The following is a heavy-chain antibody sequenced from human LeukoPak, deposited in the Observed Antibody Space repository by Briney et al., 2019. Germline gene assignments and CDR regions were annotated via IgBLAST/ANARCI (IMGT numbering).Heavy chain of an antibody. V-gene: IGHV1-69*04. J-gene: IGHJ4*02. CDR3: ARVSYTAAAGGYYFDY. CDR1: GGTFSSYA. Sequence: SVKVSCKASGGTFSSYAISWVRQAPGQGLEWMGRIIPILGIANYAQKFQGRVTITADKSTSTAYMELSSLRSEDTAVYYCARVSYTAAAGGYYFDYWGQGTLVTVSS. D-gene: IGHD6-13*01. CDR2: IIPILGIA.